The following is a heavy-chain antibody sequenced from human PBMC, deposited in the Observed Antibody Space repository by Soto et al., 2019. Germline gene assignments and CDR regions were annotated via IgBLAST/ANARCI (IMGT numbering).Heavy chain of an antibody. CDR2: VFYSGTT. D-gene: IGHD1-26*01. Sequence: QVQLQESGPGLVKPSQTLSLTCTVSGGSISSGDYYWSWIRQPPGKGLEWIGYVFYSGTTYYNPSLKSRVTISVDTSKNQFSLKLSSVTAADTAVYYCARAVRGSYYDYWGQGTLFTVSS. CDR1: GGSISSGDYY. CDR3: ARAVRGSYYDY. V-gene: IGHV4-30-4*01. J-gene: IGHJ4*02.